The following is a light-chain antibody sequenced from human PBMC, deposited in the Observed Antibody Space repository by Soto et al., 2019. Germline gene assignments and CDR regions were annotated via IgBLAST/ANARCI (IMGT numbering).Light chain of an antibody. CDR3: QHYDNSPPRYT. CDR1: QSVSSN. CDR2: GAS. Sequence: EIVMTQSPATLSVSPGERATLSCRASQSVSSNLAWYQQKPGQSPRLLIYGASTRATGVPARFSGSGSGTEFTLTISSLQSEDFAVYYCQHYDNSPPRYTFGQGTKLEIK. J-gene: IGKJ2*01. V-gene: IGKV3-15*01.